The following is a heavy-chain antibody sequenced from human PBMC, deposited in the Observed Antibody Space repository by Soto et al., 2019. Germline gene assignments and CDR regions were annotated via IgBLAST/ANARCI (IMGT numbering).Heavy chain of an antibody. Sequence: EVQLVESGGGLVKPGGSLRLSCAASGFTFSSYSMNWVRQAPGKGLEWVSSISSSSSYIYYADSVKGRFTIFRDNAKNSLYLQMNRPGAEDTAVYYCWLYCTNGVVCRGGMDVWGQGTTVTVSS. CDR2: ISSSSSYI. V-gene: IGHV3-21*01. CDR1: GFTFSSYS. J-gene: IGHJ6*02. D-gene: IGHD2-8*01. CDR3: WLYCTNGVVCRGGMDV.